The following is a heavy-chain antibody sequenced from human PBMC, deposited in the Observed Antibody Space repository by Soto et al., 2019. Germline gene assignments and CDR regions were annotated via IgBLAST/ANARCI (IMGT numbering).Heavy chain of an antibody. CDR1: GFTFSSYW. D-gene: IGHD2-21*01. CDR2: INSDGSST. CDR3: AREPLLTEGGYYYMDV. J-gene: IGHJ6*03. V-gene: IGHV3-74*01. Sequence: GGSLRLSCAASGFTFSSYWMHWVRQAPGKGLVWVSRINSDGSSTSYADSVKGRFTISRDNAKNTLYLQMNSLRAEDTAVYYCAREPLLTEGGYYYMDVWGKGTTVTVSS.